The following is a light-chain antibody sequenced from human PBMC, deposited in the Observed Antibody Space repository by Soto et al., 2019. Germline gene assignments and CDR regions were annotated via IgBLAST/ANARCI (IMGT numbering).Light chain of an antibody. CDR1: SSDVGGYNY. J-gene: IGLJ2*01. CDR2: EVS. CDR3: SSYTSSSTLQVV. V-gene: IGLV2-14*01. Sequence: QSALTQPASVSGSPGQSITISCTGTSSDVGGYNYVSWYQQHPGKAPKLMIYEVSNRPAGVSNRFSGSKSSNTASRAISGLQAEDEAEYYCSSYTSSSTLQVVFGGGTKLTVL.